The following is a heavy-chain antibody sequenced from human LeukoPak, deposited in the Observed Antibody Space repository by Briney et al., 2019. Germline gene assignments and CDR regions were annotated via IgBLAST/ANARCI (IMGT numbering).Heavy chain of an antibody. D-gene: IGHD6-13*01. V-gene: IGHV1-2*02. CDR2: INPNSGGT. J-gene: IGHJ4*02. Sequence: ASVKVSCKASGYTFTSYAMNWVRQAPGQGLEWMGWINPNSGGTNDAQRFQGRVTMTRDTSISTAYMELSGLRSDDTAVYYCARPLIAAAGSRGVFDYWGQGTLVTVSS. CDR3: ARPLIAAAGSRGVFDY. CDR1: GYTFTSYA.